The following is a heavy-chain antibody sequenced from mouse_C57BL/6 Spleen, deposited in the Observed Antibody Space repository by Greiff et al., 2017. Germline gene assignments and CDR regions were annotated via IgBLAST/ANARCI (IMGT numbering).Heavy chain of an antibody. Sequence: EVQLQQSGPELVKPGASVKISCKASGYTFTDYYMNWVKQNHGKSLEWIGDINPNNGGTSYNQKFKGKATLTVDKSSSTAYMELRSLTSEDSAVYYCARYSSYGGFAYWGQGTLVTVSA. CDR2: INPNNGGT. V-gene: IGHV1-26*01. J-gene: IGHJ3*01. D-gene: IGHD1-1*01. CDR1: GYTFTDYY. CDR3: ARYSSYGGFAY.